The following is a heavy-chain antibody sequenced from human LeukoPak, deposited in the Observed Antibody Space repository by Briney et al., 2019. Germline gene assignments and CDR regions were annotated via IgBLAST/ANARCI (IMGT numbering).Heavy chain of an antibody. CDR2: IYYSGST. D-gene: IGHD6-13*01. Sequence: PSETLSLTCTVSGGSVSSSSYYWGWIRPPPGKGLEWIGSIYYSGSTYYSPSLKSRVTLSIDTSKNQFSLRLTSVTATDTAVYYCARQCIEGIAAAGTLFDYWGQGTLVTVSS. J-gene: IGHJ4*02. V-gene: IGHV4-39*01. CDR3: ARQCIEGIAAAGTLFDY. CDR1: GGSVSSSSYY.